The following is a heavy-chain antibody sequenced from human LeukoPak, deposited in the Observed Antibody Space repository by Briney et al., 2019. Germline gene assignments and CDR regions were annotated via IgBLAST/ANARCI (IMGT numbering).Heavy chain of an antibody. CDR3: ARNVSAGYFDY. Sequence: SETLSLTCSVSGGSMTGTTYYWAWIRQSPGKGLEWIGSVYYSGSTSYSPSLKSRVTISVDTSKTQFSLRLSSVTAADTAVYYCARNVSAGYFDYWGQGTLVTVSS. J-gene: IGHJ4*02. CDR1: GGSMTGTTYY. CDR2: VYYSGST. D-gene: IGHD2-8*01. V-gene: IGHV4-39*01.